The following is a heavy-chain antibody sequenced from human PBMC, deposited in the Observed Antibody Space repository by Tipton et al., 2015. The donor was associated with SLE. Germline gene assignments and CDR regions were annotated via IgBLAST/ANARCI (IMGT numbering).Heavy chain of an antibody. J-gene: IGHJ2*01. V-gene: IGHV1-18*01. CDR2: ISAYNGDT. Sequence: QLVQSGAEVKKPGASVKVSCKASGYTFTIYGVSWVRQAPGQGLEWMGWISAYNGDTNYAQNLQGRVTMTTDTSTSTAYMELSSLRSEDTAVYYCARVSSAMGYFDLWGRGTLVTVSS. CDR3: ARVSSAMGYFDL. CDR1: GYTFTIYG. D-gene: IGHD6-19*01.